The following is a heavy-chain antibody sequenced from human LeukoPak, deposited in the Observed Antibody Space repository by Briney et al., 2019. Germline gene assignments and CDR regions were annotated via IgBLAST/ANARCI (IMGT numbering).Heavy chain of an antibody. J-gene: IGHJ6*02. D-gene: IGHD3/OR15-3a*01. CDR1: GFTFSNYA. CDR3: AHLVWEYVGGLDV. V-gene: IGHV3-23*05. Sequence: PGGSLRLSCAASGFTFSNYAMSWVRQAPGKGLEWVSGIYTNGNTRYADSVRGRFTISRGNSKNTLYLQMHSLRVDDTAVYYCAHLVWEYVGGLDVWGQGTTVTVSS. CDR2: IYTNGNT.